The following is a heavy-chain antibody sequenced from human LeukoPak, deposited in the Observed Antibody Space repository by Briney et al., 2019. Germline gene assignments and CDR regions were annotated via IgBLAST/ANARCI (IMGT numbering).Heavy chain of an antibody. D-gene: IGHD3-3*01. CDR1: GFTFSNYY. Sequence: GGSLRLSCEASGFTFSNYYMHWVRQVPGKGLVWVSRISNDGTTTAYADSVKGRFTISRDNAKNTLYLQMSSLRAEDTAVYYCTSIFDHYWGQGTLVTVSS. CDR3: TSIFDHY. V-gene: IGHV3-74*01. CDR2: ISNDGTTT. J-gene: IGHJ4*02.